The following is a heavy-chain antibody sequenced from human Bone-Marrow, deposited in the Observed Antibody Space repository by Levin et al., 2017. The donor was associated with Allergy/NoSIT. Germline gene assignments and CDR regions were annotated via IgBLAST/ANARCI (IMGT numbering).Heavy chain of an antibody. D-gene: IGHD2-8*02. CDR2: VSSDEENR. CDR3: AKPQGLRQHLVASSHGMDV. Sequence: GGSLRLSCVASGFTFRNYAMRWVRQAPGKGLEWVAVVSSDEENRYYAASVKGRFTISRDNSKNTLYLQMDRLTPEDTAVYYCAKPQGLRQHLVASSHGMDVWGQGTTVIVSS. V-gene: IGHV3-30-3*02. CDR1: GFTFRNYA. J-gene: IGHJ6*02.